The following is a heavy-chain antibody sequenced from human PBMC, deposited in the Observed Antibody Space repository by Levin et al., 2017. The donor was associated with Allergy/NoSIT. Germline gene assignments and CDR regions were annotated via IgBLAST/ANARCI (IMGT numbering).Heavy chain of an antibody. J-gene: IGHJ4*02. Sequence: SETLPLTCAVSGGSISSSNWWNWVRQPPGKGLEWIGEIFHSGNTNYNPSLKSRVTISVDKSKNQFSLKLTSVTAANTAVYFCARRASTNFDYWGQGTLVTVSS. CDR3: ARRASTNFDY. V-gene: IGHV4-4*02. CDR1: GGSISSSNW. CDR2: IFHSGNT.